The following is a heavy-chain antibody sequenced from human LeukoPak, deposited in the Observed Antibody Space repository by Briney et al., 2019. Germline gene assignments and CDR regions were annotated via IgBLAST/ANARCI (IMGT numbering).Heavy chain of an antibody. V-gene: IGHV3-23*01. J-gene: IGHJ6*02. Sequence: GGSLRLSCAAPLLTFLSYAMTTVRQAPGKGLEWVSGVSASGGNTYYADSVKGRFTISRDNSKNTLHLQINSLRAEDTAVYYSAIYYCTNVLCYFRYAVDVWGQGTTVTVSS. D-gene: IGHD2-8*01. CDR3: AIYYCTNVLCYFRYAVDV. CDR2: VSASGGNT. CDR1: LLTFLSYA.